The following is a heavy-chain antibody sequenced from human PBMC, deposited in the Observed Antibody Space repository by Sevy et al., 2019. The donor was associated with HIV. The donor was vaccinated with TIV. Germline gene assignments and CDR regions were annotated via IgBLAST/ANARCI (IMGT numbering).Heavy chain of an antibody. CDR2: IYYSGST. J-gene: IGHJ4*02. V-gene: IGHV4-30-4*01. CDR1: GGSISSGDYY. D-gene: IGHD3-10*01. Sequence: SETLSLTCTVSGGSISSGDYYWSWIRQPPGKGLEWIGYIYYSGSTYYNPSLKSRVTISVDTSKNQFSLKLSSVTAADTAVYYCASMTYYYGSGSYPIDYWDQGTLVTVSS. CDR3: ASMTYYYGSGSYPIDY.